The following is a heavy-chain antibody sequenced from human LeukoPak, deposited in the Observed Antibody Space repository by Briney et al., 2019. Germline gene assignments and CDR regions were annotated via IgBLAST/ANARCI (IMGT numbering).Heavy chain of an antibody. V-gene: IGHV4-34*01. CDR2: IDHSGST. D-gene: IGHD1-1*01. CDR3: VVEYYNYDMDV. Sequence: SETLSLTCAVYGGSFSGYYWSWIRRTPGKGLEWIGEIDHSGSTNYNPSLKSRVIISADTSKNQFSLNLSSVTAADTAVYYCVVEYYNYDMDVWGQETTVTVSS. CDR1: GGSFSGYY. J-gene: IGHJ6*02.